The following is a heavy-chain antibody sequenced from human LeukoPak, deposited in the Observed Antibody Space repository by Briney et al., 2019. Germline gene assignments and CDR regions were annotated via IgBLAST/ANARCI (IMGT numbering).Heavy chain of an antibody. V-gene: IGHV3-74*01. CDR2: INSDGSST. D-gene: IGHD2-15*01. CDR1: GFTFSSYW. Sequence: GGSLRLSCAASGFTFSSYWMHWVRHAPGKGMVWVSRINSDGSSTRYADSVKGLFTISRDNAKNTLYLQMNSLRAEDTAVYYCARDRGYYSAFDIWGQGTMVTVSS. CDR3: ARDRGYYSAFDI. J-gene: IGHJ3*02.